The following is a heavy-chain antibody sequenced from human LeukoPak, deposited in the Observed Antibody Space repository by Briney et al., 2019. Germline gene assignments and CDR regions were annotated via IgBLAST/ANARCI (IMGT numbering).Heavy chain of an antibody. J-gene: IGHJ5*02. Sequence: SAKVSCKASGGTFSSYTISWVRQAPGQGLEWMGGIIPIFGTANYAQKFQGRVTITTDESTSTAYMELSSLRSEDTAVYYCARDGSSGWPNWFDPWGQGTLVTVSS. CDR1: GGTFSSYT. CDR2: IIPIFGTA. CDR3: ARDGSSGWPNWFDP. D-gene: IGHD6-19*01. V-gene: IGHV1-69*05.